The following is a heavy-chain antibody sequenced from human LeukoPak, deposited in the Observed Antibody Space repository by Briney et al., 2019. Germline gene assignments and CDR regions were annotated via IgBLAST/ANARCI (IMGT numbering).Heavy chain of an antibody. CDR3: ARAPEGMATTDFDY. D-gene: IGHD5-24*01. Sequence: PGGFLRLSCAASGFTFSSYGMHWVRQAPGKGLEWVAVIWYDGSNKYYADSVKGRFTISRDNSKNTLYLQMNSLRAEDTAVYYCARAPEGMATTDFDYWGQGTLVTVSS. CDR2: IWYDGSNK. V-gene: IGHV3-33*01. J-gene: IGHJ4*02. CDR1: GFTFSSYG.